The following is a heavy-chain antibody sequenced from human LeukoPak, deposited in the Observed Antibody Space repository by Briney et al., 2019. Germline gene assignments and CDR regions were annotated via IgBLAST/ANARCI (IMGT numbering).Heavy chain of an antibody. CDR2: IYHSGST. Sequence: SETPSLTCTVSGGSISSGGYYWSWIRQPPGKGLEWIGYIYHSGSTYYNPSLKSRVTISVDTSKNQFSLKLSSVTAADTAVYYCARGCFVSGESTSCYTTDAFDIWGQGTMVTVSS. V-gene: IGHV4-30-2*01. CDR1: GGSISSGGYY. CDR3: ARGCFVSGESTSCYTTDAFDI. J-gene: IGHJ3*02. D-gene: IGHD2-2*02.